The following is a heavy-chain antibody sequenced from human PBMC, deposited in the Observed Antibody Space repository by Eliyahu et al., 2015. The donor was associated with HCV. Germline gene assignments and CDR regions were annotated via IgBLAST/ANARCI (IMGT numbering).Heavy chain of an antibody. Sequence: QVQLQQWGAGLLKPSETLSLTCAVYGGSFSGYYWSWIRQPPGKGLEWIGEINHSGSTNYNPSLKSRVTISVDTSKNQFSLKLSSVTAADTAVYYCASNYYMDVWGKGTTVTVSS. V-gene: IGHV4-34*01. J-gene: IGHJ6*03. CDR3: ASNYYMDV. CDR1: GGSFSGYY. CDR2: INHSGST.